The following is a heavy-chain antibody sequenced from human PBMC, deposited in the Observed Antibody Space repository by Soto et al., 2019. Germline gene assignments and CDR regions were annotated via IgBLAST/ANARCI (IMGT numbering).Heavy chain of an antibody. CDR2: IRGSGDDT. V-gene: IGHV3-23*01. CDR1: GFTFSTYA. J-gene: IGHJ4*02. D-gene: IGHD6-13*01. Sequence: GGSLRLSCTASGFTFSTYAMTWVRQAPGKGLESVSAIRGSGDDTFYADSVKGRFTISRDNSKNTLYLQMNSLRAEDTAVYYCAKDQRGAASSSWDYWGQGTLVTVSS. CDR3: AKDQRGAASSSWDY.